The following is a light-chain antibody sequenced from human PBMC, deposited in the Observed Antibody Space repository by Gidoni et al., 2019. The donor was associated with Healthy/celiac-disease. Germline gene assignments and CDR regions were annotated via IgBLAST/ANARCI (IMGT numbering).Light chain of an antibody. J-gene: IGKJ4*01. CDR3: QQYNNWLPLT. CDR2: GAS. CDR1: QSVSSN. V-gene: IGKV3-15*01. Sequence: ELVMTQSPATLSVSPGERATLSCRASQSVSSNLAWYQQKPGQPPRLLIYGASTRATGIPARFSGSGSGTEFTLTISSLQSEDFAVYYCQQYNNWLPLTFGGGTKVEIK.